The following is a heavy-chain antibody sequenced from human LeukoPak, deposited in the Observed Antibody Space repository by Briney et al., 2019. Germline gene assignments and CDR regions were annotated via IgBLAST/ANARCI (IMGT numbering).Heavy chain of an antibody. V-gene: IGHV3-7*03. CDR1: GFTFSHFW. D-gene: IGHD3-16*01. CDR3: ARGGGLDV. J-gene: IGHJ6*02. CDR2: INHNGNVN. Sequence: GGSLRLSCAASGFTFSHFWMSWVRQAPGKGLEWVASINHNGNVNYYVDSVKGRFTISRDNAKNSLYLQMSNLRAEDTAVYFCARGGGLDVWGQGATVTVSS.